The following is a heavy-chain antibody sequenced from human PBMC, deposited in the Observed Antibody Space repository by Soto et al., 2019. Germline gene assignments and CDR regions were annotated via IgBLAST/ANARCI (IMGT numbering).Heavy chain of an antibody. CDR3: ARDRRPSYYDSSGYHPGLYYFDY. Sequence: SSETLSLTCTVSGGSISSISYYWGWIRQPPGKGLEWIGSIYYSGSTNYNPSLKSRVTISVDTSKNQFSLKLSSVTAADTAVYYCARDRRPSYYDSSGYHPGLYYFDYWGQGTLVTVSS. CDR1: GGSISSISYY. V-gene: IGHV4-39*02. CDR2: IYYSGST. J-gene: IGHJ4*02. D-gene: IGHD3-22*01.